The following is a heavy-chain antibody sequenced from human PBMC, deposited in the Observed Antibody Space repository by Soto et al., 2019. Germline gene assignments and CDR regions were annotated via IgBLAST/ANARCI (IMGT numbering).Heavy chain of an antibody. Sequence: ASVKVSCKASGYTFTSYGISWVRQAPGQGLEWMGWISAYNGNTNYAQKLQGRVTMTTDTSTSTAYMELRSLRSDDTAVYYCAGFASGQLASWFDPWGQGTLVTVSS. CDR1: GYTFTSYG. CDR3: AGFASGQLASWFDP. J-gene: IGHJ5*02. CDR2: ISAYNGNT. V-gene: IGHV1-18*01. D-gene: IGHD6-6*01.